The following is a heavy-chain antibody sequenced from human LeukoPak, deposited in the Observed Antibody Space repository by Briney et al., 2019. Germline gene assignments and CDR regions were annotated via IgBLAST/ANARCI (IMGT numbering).Heavy chain of an antibody. CDR1: GYRFTSYW. CDR3: ARRYYYDSSGYSATYWFDP. Sequence: GESLQISLQGSGYRFTSYWIGWVRPMPGKGLGWMGIIYPGDSDTRYSPSFQGQVTISADKSISTAYLQWSSLKASDTAMYYCARRYYYDSSGYSATYWFDPWGQGTLVTVSS. J-gene: IGHJ5*02. V-gene: IGHV5-51*01. D-gene: IGHD3-22*01. CDR2: IYPGDSDT.